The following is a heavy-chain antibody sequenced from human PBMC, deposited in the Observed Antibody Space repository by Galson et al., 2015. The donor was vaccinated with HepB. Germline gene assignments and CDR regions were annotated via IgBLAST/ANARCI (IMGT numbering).Heavy chain of an antibody. CDR2: IIPILGIA. D-gene: IGHD3-10*01. V-gene: IGHV1-69*04. CDR1: GGTFSSYA. Sequence: SVKVSCKASGGTFSSYAISWVRQAPGQGLEWMGRIIPILGIANYAQKFQGRVTITADKSTSTAYMELSSLRSEDTAVYYCASGRVYYGSGSYYPHAPSMIDYYGMDVWGQGTTVTVSS. CDR3: ASGRVYYGSGSYYPHAPSMIDYYGMDV. J-gene: IGHJ6*02.